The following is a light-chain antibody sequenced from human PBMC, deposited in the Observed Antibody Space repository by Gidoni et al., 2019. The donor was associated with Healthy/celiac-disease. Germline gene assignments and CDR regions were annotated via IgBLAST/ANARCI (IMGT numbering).Light chain of an antibody. CDR2: GGS. Sequence: EIVLTQSPGTLSLSPGERATLSCRASQSVSSSYLAWYQQKPGQAPRLLIYGGSSRATGLPDRFSGSGSGTDFTLTISRLEPEDFAVYYCQQYGSSPMCSFGQGTKLEIK. CDR1: QSVSSSY. J-gene: IGKJ2*04. V-gene: IGKV3-20*01. CDR3: QQYGSSPMCS.